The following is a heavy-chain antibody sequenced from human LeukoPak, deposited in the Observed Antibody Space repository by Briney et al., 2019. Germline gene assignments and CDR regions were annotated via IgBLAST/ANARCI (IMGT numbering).Heavy chain of an antibody. CDR2: IVVGSGDT. CDR3: AATGTTSGWAFDI. Sequence: ASVKVSCKAPGFTFTSSAVQWVRQARGQRLEWIGWIVVGSGDTNYAQKLQERVTITRDMSTSTAYMELSSLRSEDTAVYYCAATGTTSGWAFDIWGQGTMVTVSS. J-gene: IGHJ3*02. CDR1: GFTFTSSA. D-gene: IGHD1-1*01. V-gene: IGHV1-58*01.